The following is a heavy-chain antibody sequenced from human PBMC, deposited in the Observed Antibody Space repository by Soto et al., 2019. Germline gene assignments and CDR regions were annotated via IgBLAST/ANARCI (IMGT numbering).Heavy chain of an antibody. CDR2: VYNSGST. Sequence: SETLSLTCTVPGGSFSSNYWTWFRQTPGKGLEWIGYVYNSGSTNYNPSLKSRVTISEDTSKSQFSLKVNSMTAADTAVYYCARYRREAVAGYTLDNWGQGMLVTVSS. CDR3: ARYRREAVAGYTLDN. J-gene: IGHJ4*02. CDR1: GGSFSSNY. V-gene: IGHV4-59*01. D-gene: IGHD6-13*01.